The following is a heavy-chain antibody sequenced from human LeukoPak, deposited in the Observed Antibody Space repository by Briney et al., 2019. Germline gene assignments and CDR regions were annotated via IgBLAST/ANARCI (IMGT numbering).Heavy chain of an antibody. CDR1: GDSISSSVYY. V-gene: IGHV4-39*01. CDR3: ATSSGNYYY. Sequence: SETLSLTCTVSGDSISSSVYYWTWIRQTPGKELEWIGTMYYTGSTYYSPSLKSRVTISVDTSKNQFSLKLSSVTAADTAVYYCATSSGNYYYWGQGTLVTVSS. D-gene: IGHD1-26*01. CDR2: MYYTGST. J-gene: IGHJ4*02.